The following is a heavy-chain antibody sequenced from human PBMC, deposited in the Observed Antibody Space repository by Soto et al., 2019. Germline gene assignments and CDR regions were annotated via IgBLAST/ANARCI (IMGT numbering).Heavy chain of an antibody. Sequence: PGGSLRLSCAASGFTFSSYAMSWVRQAPGKGLEWVSAISGSGGSTYYADSVKGRFTISRDNSKNTLYLQMNSLRAEDTAVYYCAKDSDSCHSSGWYDPNWFDLWGQGTLVNLSS. CDR3: AKDSDSCHSSGWYDPNWFDL. CDR1: GFTFSSYA. J-gene: IGHJ5*02. V-gene: IGHV3-23*01. D-gene: IGHD6-19*01. CDR2: ISGSGGST.